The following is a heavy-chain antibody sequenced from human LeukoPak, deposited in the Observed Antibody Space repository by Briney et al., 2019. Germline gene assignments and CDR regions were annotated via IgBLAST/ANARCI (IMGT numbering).Heavy chain of an antibody. D-gene: IGHD2-21*02. CDR1: GGSISTPGYY. Sequence: SETLSLTCTVSGGSISTPGYYWGWIRQPPGKGLEWIGSLYHSGSTYYKPSLKSRATISVDKSKNQCSLKLRSVTAADTAVYYCARHALATVTDPSFDYWGQGTPVTVSS. J-gene: IGHJ4*02. V-gene: IGHV4-39*01. CDR2: LYHSGST. CDR3: ARHALATVTDPSFDY.